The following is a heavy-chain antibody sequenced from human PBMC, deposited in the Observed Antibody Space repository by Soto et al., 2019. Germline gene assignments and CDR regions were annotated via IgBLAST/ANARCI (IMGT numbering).Heavy chain of an antibody. CDR1: GYAFTSYG. CDR3: ARCGYSYGYHYYYYGMDV. Sequence: ASVQLSCKASGYAFTSYGSIWVRQAPRQGLEWMGWISAYNGNTNYAQKLQGRVTMITDTSTSTAYMELRSLRSDDTAVYYCARCGYSYGYHYYYYGMDVWGQGTTVTVSS. D-gene: IGHD5-18*01. V-gene: IGHV1-18*01. J-gene: IGHJ6*02. CDR2: ISAYNGNT.